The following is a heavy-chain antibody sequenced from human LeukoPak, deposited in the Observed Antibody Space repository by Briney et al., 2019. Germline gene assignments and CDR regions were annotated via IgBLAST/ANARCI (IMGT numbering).Heavy chain of an antibody. CDR3: ARELRATVTNYYYYGMDV. CDR1: GFTVSSYA. Sequence: GGSLRLSCAASGFTVSSYAMHWVRQAPGKGLEWVAVISYDGSNKYYADSVKGRFTISRDNSKNTLYLQMNSLRAEDTAVYYCARELRATVTNYYYYGMDVWGKGTTVTVSS. CDR2: ISYDGSNK. J-gene: IGHJ6*04. D-gene: IGHD4-17*01. V-gene: IGHV3-30*04.